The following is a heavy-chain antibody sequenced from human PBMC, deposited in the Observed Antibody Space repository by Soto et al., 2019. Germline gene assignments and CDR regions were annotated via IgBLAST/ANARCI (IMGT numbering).Heavy chain of an antibody. J-gene: IGHJ5*02. D-gene: IGHD2-15*01. CDR1: GYTFNTYG. Sequence: QVQLVQSGPEVKKPGASVKVSCKASGYTFNTYGFSWVRQAPGQGLEWVGWIGTHNGDTTYAQKFQGRVTMTIDTSTTTSYMELPSLTTDDTAMYFCARDCRGVGTLDPWGQGTLVTVSP. CDR3: ARDCRGVGTLDP. CDR2: IGTHNGDT. V-gene: IGHV1-18*01.